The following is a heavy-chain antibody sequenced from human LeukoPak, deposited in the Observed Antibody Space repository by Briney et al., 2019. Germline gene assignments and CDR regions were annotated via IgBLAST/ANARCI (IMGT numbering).Heavy chain of an antibody. CDR2: MSPNSGNT. J-gene: IGHJ4*02. Sequence: EASVKVSCKASGYTFTSYDINWVRQATGQGLEWMGWMSPNSGNTGYAQKFQGRVTMTRNTSISTAYMELSSLRSEDTAVYYCARGQWELLGGYYFDYWGQGTLVTVSS. V-gene: IGHV1-8*01. D-gene: IGHD1-26*01. CDR1: GYTFTSYD. CDR3: ARGQWELLGGYYFDY.